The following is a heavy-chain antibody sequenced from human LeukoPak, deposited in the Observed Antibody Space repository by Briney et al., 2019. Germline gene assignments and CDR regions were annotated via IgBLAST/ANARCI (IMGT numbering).Heavy chain of an antibody. CDR1: GYTFTSYY. CDR2: INPSGGST. Sequence: GASVKVSCKASGYTFTSYYMHWVRQAPGQGLEWMGIINPSGGSTSYAQKFQGRVTMTRDTSTSTVYTELSSLRSEDTAVYYCASGVGLVVPAAIIGDYYYYMDVWGKGTTVTISS. CDR3: ASGVGLVVPAAIIGDYYYYMDV. D-gene: IGHD2-2*02. J-gene: IGHJ6*03. V-gene: IGHV1-46*01.